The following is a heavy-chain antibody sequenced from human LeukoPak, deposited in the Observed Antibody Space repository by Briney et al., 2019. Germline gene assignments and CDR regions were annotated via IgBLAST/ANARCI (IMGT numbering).Heavy chain of an antibody. J-gene: IGHJ6*03. CDR2: IYSTGNT. V-gene: IGHV4-4*07. CDR3: AREGDSYYYMDV. CDR1: GDSFSISS. Sequence: SETLSLTCTVSGDSFSISSWTWIRQPAGKGLEWIGLIYSTGNTNYNPSLQSRVTMSLDTSKNQFSLKLSSVTAADMAVYYCAREGDSYYYMDVWGKGTTVTVSS. D-gene: IGHD2-21*01.